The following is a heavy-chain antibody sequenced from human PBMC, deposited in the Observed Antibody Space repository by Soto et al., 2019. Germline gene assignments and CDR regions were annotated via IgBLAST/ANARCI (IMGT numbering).Heavy chain of an antibody. D-gene: IGHD5-18*01. J-gene: IGHJ4*02. V-gene: IGHV3-23*01. CDR3: AKAGYSFFFDY. Sequence: EVQLLESGGGLVQSGGSLRLSCTASGFSFSSYVMSWVRQAPGKGLEWVSEISADDGSTYYADSVKGRFTISRDNSKNTGDLQMNSLRADDTAVYYCAKAGYSFFFDYWGQGTLVTVSS. CDR2: ISADDGST. CDR1: GFSFSSYV.